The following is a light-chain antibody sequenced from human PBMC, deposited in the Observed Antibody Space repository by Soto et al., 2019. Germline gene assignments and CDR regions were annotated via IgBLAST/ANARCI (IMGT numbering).Light chain of an antibody. Sequence: DIQMTQCPSSISAYVGDRVTITCRASQSISSYLNWYQQKPGKAPKRLIYDASSLQSGVQSRFSGSGSGTDFTLTISSLQPDDFATYYCQQYNSYSTCGQGTKVDIK. V-gene: IGKV1-39*01. CDR3: QQYNSYST. CDR1: QSISSY. J-gene: IGKJ1*01. CDR2: DAS.